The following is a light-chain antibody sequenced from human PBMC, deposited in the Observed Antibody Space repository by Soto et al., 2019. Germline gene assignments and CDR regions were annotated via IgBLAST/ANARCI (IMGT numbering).Light chain of an antibody. Sequence: DIQMTQSPSTLSASVGDRVTITCRASQNIERWLAWYQQKPGKAPKLLLYDVSSLESGVQSRFSGSGSGTEFILTINGLQPDDFATYFCQQFKSGTWTFGQGTKVEVK. V-gene: IGKV1-5*01. J-gene: IGKJ1*01. CDR3: QQFKSGTWT. CDR2: DVS. CDR1: QNIERW.